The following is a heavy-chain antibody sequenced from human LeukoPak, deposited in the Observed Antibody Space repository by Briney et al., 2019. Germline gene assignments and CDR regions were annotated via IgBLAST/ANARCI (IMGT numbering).Heavy chain of an antibody. CDR3: ARDRVTVPTPFYFHY. Sequence: GGSLRLSCAASGFTFRSYGLHWVRQAPGKGLEWVTFISYDGSDKYYADSVKGRFTVSRDNSKNTLYLQMDSLSSEDTAVYYCARDRVTVPTPFYFHYWGQGTLVTVSS. D-gene: IGHD2-21*02. CDR1: GFTFRSYG. V-gene: IGHV3-30*04. CDR2: ISYDGSDK. J-gene: IGHJ4*02.